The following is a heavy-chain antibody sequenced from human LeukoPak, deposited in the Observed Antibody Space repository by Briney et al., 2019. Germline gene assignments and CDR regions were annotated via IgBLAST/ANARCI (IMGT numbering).Heavy chain of an antibody. J-gene: IGHJ5*02. Sequence: PGGSLRLSCVASGFTFSSYAMSWVRQAPAKGLEWVSAISGSGDSTYYVDSVKGRFTISRDNSKHTLYLQMNSLRAEDTAVYYCAKTHDYSNYDMDWFDPWGQGTLVTISP. CDR2: ISGSGDST. V-gene: IGHV3-23*01. CDR3: AKTHDYSNYDMDWFDP. D-gene: IGHD4-11*01. CDR1: GFTFSSYA.